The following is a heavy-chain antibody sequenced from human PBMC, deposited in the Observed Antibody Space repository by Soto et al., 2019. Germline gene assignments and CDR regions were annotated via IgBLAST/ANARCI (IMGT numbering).Heavy chain of an antibody. CDR2: IIPIFGTA. Sequence: SGKVSCKAAAGTFSSYAISWVRQAPGQGLEWMGGIIPIFGTANYAQKFQGRVTITADESTSTAYMELSSLRSEDTAVYYCARDRLSRSWAGSNYYYYGMDVWGQGTTVTVSS. D-gene: IGHD6-13*01. V-gene: IGHV1-69*13. J-gene: IGHJ6*02. CDR1: AGTFSSYA. CDR3: ARDRLSRSWAGSNYYYYGMDV.